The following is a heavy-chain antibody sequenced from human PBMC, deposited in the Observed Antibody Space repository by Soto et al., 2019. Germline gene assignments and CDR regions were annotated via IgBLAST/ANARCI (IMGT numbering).Heavy chain of an antibody. D-gene: IGHD3-10*01. CDR1: GYTFSTYP. J-gene: IGHJ3*02. V-gene: IGHV1-18*01. CDR3: AREAGAHDAFDI. Sequence: GASVKVSCKTSGYTFSTYPISWVRQAPGQGLEWMGWISAYNGNTNYAQKLQGRVTMTTDTSTSTAYMELRSLRSDDTAVYYCAREAGAHDAFDIWGQGTMVTVSS. CDR2: ISAYNGNT.